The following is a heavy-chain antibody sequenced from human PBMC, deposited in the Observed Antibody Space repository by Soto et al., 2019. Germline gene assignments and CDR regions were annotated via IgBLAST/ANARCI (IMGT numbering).Heavy chain of an antibody. CDR2: VYNSGYT. J-gene: IGHJ4*02. V-gene: IGHV4-30-4*01. CDR3: ARIVDAYNYPFDY. Sequence: SQTLSLTYSVADGYIISSGCCWSLIRQPPGKGLEWIGHVYNSGYTYYNPSLKSRVSISIDTSKNHFSLKLSSVTAADTAVYYCARIVDAYNYPFDYWGPGTLVTVSS. D-gene: IGHD5-12*01. CDR1: DGYIISSGCC.